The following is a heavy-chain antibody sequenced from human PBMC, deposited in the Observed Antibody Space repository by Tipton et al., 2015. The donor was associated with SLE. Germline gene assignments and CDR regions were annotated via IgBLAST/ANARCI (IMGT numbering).Heavy chain of an antibody. J-gene: IGHJ5*02. D-gene: IGHD5-24*01. CDR3: ARMRGGYNAHH. CDR2: ISYSGST. V-gene: IGHV4-59*01. CDR1: GGSMDIYQ. Sequence: GLVKPSETLSLTCIVSGGSMDIYQWSWIRQPPGKGLEWIGYISYSGSTNYNPSVRSRVSISLDTSKNQFSLKVKSVTTADTAVYYCARMRGGYNAHHWGQGILVTVSS.